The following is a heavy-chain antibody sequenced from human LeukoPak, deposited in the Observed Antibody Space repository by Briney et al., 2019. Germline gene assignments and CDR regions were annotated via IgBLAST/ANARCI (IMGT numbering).Heavy chain of an antibody. CDR2: IWYDGSNI. CDR3: VRDGRSGWHFDH. V-gene: IGHV3-33*01. CDR1: GFTFSSYG. D-gene: IGHD6-19*01. J-gene: IGHJ4*02. Sequence: GGSLRLSCAASGFTFSSYGMHWVRQAPGKGLEWVAVIWYDGSNIYYADSVKGRFTISRDNSKNTLYLQMNSLRVEDTAVYYCVRDGRSGWHFDHWGQGTRVTVSS.